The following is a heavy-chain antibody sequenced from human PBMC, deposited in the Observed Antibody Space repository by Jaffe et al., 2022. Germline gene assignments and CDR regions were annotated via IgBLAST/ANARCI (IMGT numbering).Heavy chain of an antibody. V-gene: IGHV4-61*02. Sequence: QVQLQESGPGLVKPSQTLSLTCTVSGGSISSGSYYWSWIRQPAGKGLEWIGRIYTSGSTNYNPSLKSRVTISVDTSKNQFSLKLSSVTAADTAVYYCARGLIYYDSSGYYFDYWGQGTLVTVSS. D-gene: IGHD3-22*01. CDR1: GGSISSGSYY. J-gene: IGHJ4*02. CDR3: ARGLIYYDSSGYYFDY. CDR2: IYTSGST.